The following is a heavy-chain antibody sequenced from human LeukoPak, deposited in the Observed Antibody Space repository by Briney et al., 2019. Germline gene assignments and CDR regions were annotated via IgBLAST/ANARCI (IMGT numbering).Heavy chain of an antibody. CDR2: IKQDGSEK. Sequence: PGGSLGLSCAASGFTFSSYWMSWVRQAPGKGLEWVANIKQDGSEKYYVDSVKGRFTISRDNAKNSLYLQMNSLRAEDTAVYYCARVGLRYCSSTSCRDAFDIWGQGTMVTVSS. D-gene: IGHD2-2*01. V-gene: IGHV3-7*01. CDR1: GFTFSSYW. CDR3: ARVGLRYCSSTSCRDAFDI. J-gene: IGHJ3*02.